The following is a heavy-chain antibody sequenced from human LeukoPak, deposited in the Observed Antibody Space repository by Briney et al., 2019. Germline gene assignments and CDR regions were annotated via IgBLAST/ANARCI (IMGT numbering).Heavy chain of an antibody. CDR2: IIPILGIA. CDR3: ARGTGPDHSTLW. Sequence: ASVKVSCKASGGTFSSYAISWVRQAPGQGLEWMGRIIPILGIANYAQKFQGRVTITADKSTSTAYMELSSLRSEDTAVYYCARGTGPDHSTLWWGQGTLVTVSS. D-gene: IGHD6-13*01. J-gene: IGHJ4*02. V-gene: IGHV1-69*04. CDR1: GGTFSSYA.